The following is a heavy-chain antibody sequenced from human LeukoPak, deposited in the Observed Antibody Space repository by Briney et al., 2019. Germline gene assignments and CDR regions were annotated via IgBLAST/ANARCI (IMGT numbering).Heavy chain of an antibody. CDR1: GYTFTSYG. D-gene: IGHD2-15*01. CDR2: ISAYNGNT. CDR3: ARGYNSICSGGSCYSFPEYYFDY. V-gene: IGHV1-18*01. Sequence: ASVKVSCKASGYTFTSYGISWVRQAPGQGLEWMGWISAYNGNTNYAQKLQGRVTMTTDTSTSTAYMELRSLRSDDTAVYYCARGYNSICSGGSCYSFPEYYFDYWGQGTLVTVSS. J-gene: IGHJ4*02.